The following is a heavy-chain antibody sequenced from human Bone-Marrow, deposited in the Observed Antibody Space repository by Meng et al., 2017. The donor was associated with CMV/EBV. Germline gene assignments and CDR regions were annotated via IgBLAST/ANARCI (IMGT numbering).Heavy chain of an antibody. D-gene: IGHD2-2*02. J-gene: IGHJ4*02. Sequence: SVKVSCKASGGTFSSYAISWVRQAPGQGLEWMGGIIPIFGTANYAQKFQGRVTITTDESTSTAYMELSRLRSDDTAVYYCASDYCDTTTCYIWGQGTLVTVSS. CDR2: IIPIFGTA. CDR3: ASDYCDTTTCYI. V-gene: IGHV1-69*05. CDR1: GGTFSSYA.